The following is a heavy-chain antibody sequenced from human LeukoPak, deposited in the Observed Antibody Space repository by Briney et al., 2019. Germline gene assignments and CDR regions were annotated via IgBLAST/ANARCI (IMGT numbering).Heavy chain of an antibody. V-gene: IGHV3-9*01. CDR1: GFTFDDYA. CDR3: AKDQEAAGYYYYGMDV. D-gene: IGHD6-13*01. Sequence: GRSLRLSCAASGFTFDDYAMHWVRHAPGKGLEWVSGISWNSGSIGYADSVKGRFTISRDNAKNSLYLQMNSLRAEDTALYYCAKDQEAAGYYYYGMDVWGQGTTVTVSS. CDR2: ISWNSGSI. J-gene: IGHJ6*02.